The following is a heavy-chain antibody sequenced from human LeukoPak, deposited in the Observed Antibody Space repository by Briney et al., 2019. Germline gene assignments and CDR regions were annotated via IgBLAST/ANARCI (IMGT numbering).Heavy chain of an antibody. CDR2: IYYSGST. CDR3: ARHGYCTNGVCYPPDY. V-gene: IGHV4-39*01. D-gene: IGHD2-8*01. Sequence: SETLSLTCTVSGGSISSSSYYWGWIRQPPGKELEWIGSIYYSGSTYYNPSLKSRVTISVDTSKNQFSLKLSSVTAADTAVYYCARHGYCTNGVCYPPDYWGQGTLVTVSS. J-gene: IGHJ4*02. CDR1: GGSISSSSYY.